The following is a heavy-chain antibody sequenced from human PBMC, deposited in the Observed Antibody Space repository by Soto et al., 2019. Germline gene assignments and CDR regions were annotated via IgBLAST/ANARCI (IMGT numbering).Heavy chain of an antibody. CDR3: ARGYYDSSGQPVDY. CDR1: GFTVSSNY. V-gene: IGHV3-53*01. D-gene: IGHD3-22*01. CDR2: IYGGGST. J-gene: IGHJ4*02. Sequence: GSLRLSCAASGFTVSSNYMSWVRQAPGKGLEWVSVIYGGGSTYYADSVKGRFTISRDNSKNTLHLQMNSLRAEDTAVYYCARGYYDSSGQPVDYWGQGTLVTVSS.